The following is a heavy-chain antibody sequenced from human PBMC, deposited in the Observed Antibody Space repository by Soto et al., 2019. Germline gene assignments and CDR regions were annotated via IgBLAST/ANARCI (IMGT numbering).Heavy chain of an antibody. D-gene: IGHD3-3*01. CDR2: ISAYNGNT. V-gene: IGHV1-18*01. CDR3: ARDYKFWSGYYYGMDV. J-gene: IGHJ6*02. Sequence: EASVKVSCKASGYTFTSYGISWVRQAPGQGLEWMGWISAYNGNTNYAQKLQGRVTMTTDTSTSTAYMELRSLRSDDTAVYYCARDYKFWSGYYYGMDVWGQGTTVTVSS. CDR1: GYTFTSYG.